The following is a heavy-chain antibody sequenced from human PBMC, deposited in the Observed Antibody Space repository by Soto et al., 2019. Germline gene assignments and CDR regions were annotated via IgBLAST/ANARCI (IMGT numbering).Heavy chain of an antibody. Sequence: SETLSLTCTVSGGSISSGGYYWSWIRQHPGKGLEWIGYIYYSGSTYYNPSLKSRVTISVDTSKNQFSLKLSSVTAADTAVYYCASGKEYYDFWSGRPWPACYYYYGMDVWGQGTTVTVS. CDR2: IYYSGST. D-gene: IGHD3-3*01. V-gene: IGHV4-31*03. J-gene: IGHJ6*02. CDR1: GGSISSGGYY. CDR3: ASGKEYYDFWSGRPWPACYYYYGMDV.